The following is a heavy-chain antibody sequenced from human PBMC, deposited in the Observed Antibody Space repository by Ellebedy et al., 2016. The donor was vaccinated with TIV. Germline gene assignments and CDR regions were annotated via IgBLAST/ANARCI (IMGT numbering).Heavy chain of an antibody. D-gene: IGHD3-16*01. J-gene: IGHJ4*02. CDR2: IKQDGGET. V-gene: IGHV3-7*03. Sequence: PGGSLRLSCAASGFTFSNFWMNWVRQAPGKGLEWVANIKQDGGETYYVDSVKGRFTISRDNAKRSLFLQMNSLRVDDTAVYYYVTWGQSYGRWGQGSLVTISS. CDR1: GFTFSNFW. CDR3: VTWGQSYGR.